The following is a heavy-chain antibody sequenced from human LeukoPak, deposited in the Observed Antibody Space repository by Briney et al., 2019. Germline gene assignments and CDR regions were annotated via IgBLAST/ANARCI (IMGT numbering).Heavy chain of an antibody. D-gene: IGHD6-13*01. V-gene: IGHV4-59*01. Sequence: SETLSLTCTVSGDSISSYYWSWIRQPPGKGLEWIGYIYHSGSTNYNPSLKSRVTISADTSKDQFSLKLASVTAADTAVYYCATGYSSTWYYFDYWGQGSLVTVSS. CDR1: GDSISSYY. CDR3: ATGYSSTWYYFDY. J-gene: IGHJ4*02. CDR2: IYHSGST.